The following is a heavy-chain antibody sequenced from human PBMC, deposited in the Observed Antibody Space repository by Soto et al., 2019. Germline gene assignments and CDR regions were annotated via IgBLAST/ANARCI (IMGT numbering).Heavy chain of an antibody. V-gene: IGHV3-23*01. CDR3: AKPPDNGVRGDWYFGL. CDR1: GFTFTSYA. Sequence: EVHLLESGGGLVQPGGSLRLSCAASGFTFTSYARTWVRQAPGKGLEWVSAISDSGGNTYYADSVKARLTISRHNYKSTLYLQMNSLRAEDTAVYDCAKPPDNGVRGDWYFGLWGRGTLVTVSS. D-gene: IGHD4-17*01. J-gene: IGHJ2*01. CDR2: ISDSGGNT.